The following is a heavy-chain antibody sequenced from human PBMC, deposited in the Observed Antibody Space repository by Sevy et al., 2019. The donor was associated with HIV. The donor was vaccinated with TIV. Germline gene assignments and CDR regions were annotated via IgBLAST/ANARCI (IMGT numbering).Heavy chain of an antibody. CDR1: GGSFGTYY. CDR3: ALGGDYDY. V-gene: IGHV4-34*01. J-gene: IGHJ4*02. CDR2: VNHRGST. Sequence: SETLSLTCAVYGGSFGTYYWSWIRQPPGKGLEWIGEVNHRGSTNSNPSLRSRLTISVDTSKTQFSLKLSSVTAADTAVYYCALGGDYDYWGQGTPVTVSS. D-gene: IGHD4-17*01.